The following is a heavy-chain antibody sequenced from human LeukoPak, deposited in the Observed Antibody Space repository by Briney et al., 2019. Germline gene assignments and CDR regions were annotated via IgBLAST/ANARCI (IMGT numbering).Heavy chain of an antibody. Sequence: SETLSLTCTVSGASASSYYWSWIRQPPGKGPEWIGYFSYSGSTNYNPSLKSRATISVDTSKNQFSLNLSSVTAADTAIYYCARGGSYYLYAFDVWGQGTMVTVSS. CDR2: FSYSGST. V-gene: IGHV4-59*02. D-gene: IGHD1-26*01. CDR3: ARGGSYYLYAFDV. J-gene: IGHJ3*01. CDR1: GASASSYY.